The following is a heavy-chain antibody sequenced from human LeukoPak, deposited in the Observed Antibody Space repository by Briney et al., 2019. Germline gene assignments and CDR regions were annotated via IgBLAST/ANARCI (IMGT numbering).Heavy chain of an antibody. CDR3: AKVPGPYYDSSGFLDY. CDR2: ISSNGGST. CDR1: GFTFSSYA. V-gene: IGHV3-64*01. J-gene: IGHJ4*02. Sequence: GGSLRLSCAASGFTFSSYAMHWVRQAPGKGLEYVSAISSNGGSTYYANSVKSRFTISRDNSKNTLYLQMGSLRAEDMAVYYCAKVPGPYYDSSGFLDYWGQGTLVTVSS. D-gene: IGHD3-22*01.